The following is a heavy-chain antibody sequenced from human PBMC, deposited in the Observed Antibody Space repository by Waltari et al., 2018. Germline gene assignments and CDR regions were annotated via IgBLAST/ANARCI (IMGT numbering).Heavy chain of an antibody. J-gene: IGHJ4*02. D-gene: IGHD6-19*01. V-gene: IGHV3-7*04. Sequence: DVQLVESRGGLVLPGGCRNLSCDASGSTFRSNWIAWVRQAPGRGLEWVANINQDGGETYYVDSVRGRFTISRDNARNSLYLQMDSLRDEDTALYYCARDRGWNTLDYWGQGTLVTVSS. CDR2: INQDGGET. CDR1: GSTFRSNW. CDR3: ARDRGWNTLDY.